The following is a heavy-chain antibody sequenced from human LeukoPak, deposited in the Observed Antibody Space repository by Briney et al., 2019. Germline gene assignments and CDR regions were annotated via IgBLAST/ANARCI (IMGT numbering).Heavy chain of an antibody. D-gene: IGHD3-10*01. Sequence: GGSLRLSCAASGFTFSSYEVNWVRQAPGKGLEWVSYIRSSATTIYHADSVKGRFTISRDNAKNSLYLQMNSLRADDTAVYYCARTSTYGGFDPWGQGTLVTVSS. CDR1: GFTFSSYE. V-gene: IGHV3-48*03. CDR3: ARTSTYGGFDP. J-gene: IGHJ5*02. CDR2: IRSSATTI.